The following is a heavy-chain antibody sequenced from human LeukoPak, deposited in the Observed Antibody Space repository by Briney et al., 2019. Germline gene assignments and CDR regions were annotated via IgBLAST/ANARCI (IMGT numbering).Heavy chain of an antibody. CDR2: IYYSGST. Sequence: SETLSLTCTVSGGSISSYYWSWIRQPPGKGLEWIGYIYYSGSTNYNPSLKSRVTISVDTSKNQFSLKLSSVTAADTAVYYCARATGGYGSGSYFGGYYFDYWGQGTLVTVSS. J-gene: IGHJ4*02. V-gene: IGHV4-59*12. CDR3: ARATGGYGSGSYFGGYYFDY. CDR1: GGSISSYY. D-gene: IGHD3-10*01.